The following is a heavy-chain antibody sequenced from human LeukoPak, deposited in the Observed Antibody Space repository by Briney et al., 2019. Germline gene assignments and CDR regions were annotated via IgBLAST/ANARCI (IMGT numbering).Heavy chain of an antibody. CDR3: ARPGDRSGYYYWFGY. V-gene: IGHV3-7*03. CDR2: INHNGNVN. CDR1: GFTFSSYW. J-gene: IGHJ5*01. D-gene: IGHD3-22*01. Sequence: PGGSLRLSCAASGFTFSSYWMNWARQAPGKGLEWVASINHNGNVNYYVDSVKGRFTISRDNAKNSLYLQMSNLRAEDTAVYYCARPGDRSGYYYWFGYWGQGTLVTVSS.